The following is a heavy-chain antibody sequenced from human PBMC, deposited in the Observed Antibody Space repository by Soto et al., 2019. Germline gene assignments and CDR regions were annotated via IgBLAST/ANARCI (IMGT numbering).Heavy chain of an antibody. J-gene: IGHJ3*02. V-gene: IGHV1-69*13. CDR2: IIPIFGTA. CDR3: AREGSTIFGVPLVAFDI. Sequence: SVKVSCKASGCTFSSYAISWVRQAPGQGLEWMGGIIPIFGTANYAQKFQGRVTITADESTSTAYMELSSLRSEDTAVYYCAREGSTIFGVPLVAFDIWGQGTMVTVS. CDR1: GCTFSSYA. D-gene: IGHD3-3*01.